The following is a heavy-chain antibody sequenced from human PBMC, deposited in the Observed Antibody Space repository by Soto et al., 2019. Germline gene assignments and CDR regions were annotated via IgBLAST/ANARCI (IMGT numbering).Heavy chain of an antibody. CDR3: ARDRGGDGMDV. J-gene: IGHJ6*02. D-gene: IGHD3-16*01. Sequence: QVQLVQSGAEVKKPGASVKVSCKASGYTFSSYGISWVRQAPGQGLEWMGWISGYNGNTNYAQKLQGRVTMTIDTSTSKGYMERRSLRSDDTAVYSCARDRGGDGMDVWGQGTTVTVSS. CDR2: ISGYNGNT. V-gene: IGHV1-18*01. CDR1: GYTFSSYG.